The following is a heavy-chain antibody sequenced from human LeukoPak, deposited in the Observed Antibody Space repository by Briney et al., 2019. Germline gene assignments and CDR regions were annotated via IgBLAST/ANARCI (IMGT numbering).Heavy chain of an antibody. V-gene: IGHV3-21*01. CDR2: ISTSSSYI. CDR1: GFIFSSYS. CDR3: ARDVGGDLAPYYFDY. Sequence: PAGSLTLSCAASGFIFSSYSMNWVRQAPGKGLEWVSSISTSSSYINYADSVKGRFTISRDNAKNSLYLQMNSLRAEDTAVYYCARDVGGDLAPYYFDYWGQGTLVTVSS. J-gene: IGHJ4*02. D-gene: IGHD4-17*01.